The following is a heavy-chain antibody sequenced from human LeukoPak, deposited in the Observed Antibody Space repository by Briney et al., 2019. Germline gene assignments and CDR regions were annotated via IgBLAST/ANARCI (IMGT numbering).Heavy chain of an antibody. J-gene: IGHJ4*02. CDR1: EFTFSSYS. V-gene: IGHV3-48*02. CDR3: ARNLGYCSGGSCYVHFDY. CDR2: ITNSGNSK. D-gene: IGHD2-15*01. Sequence: GGSLRLSCAASEFTFSSYSMNWVRQAPGKGLEWVSYITNSGNSKSYADSVKGRFTISRDNAKNSLYLQMNSLRDEDTALYYCARNLGYCSGGSCYVHFDYWGQGTLVTVSS.